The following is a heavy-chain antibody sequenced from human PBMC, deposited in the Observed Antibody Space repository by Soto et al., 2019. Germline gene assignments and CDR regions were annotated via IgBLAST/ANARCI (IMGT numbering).Heavy chain of an antibody. CDR3: ARDPAYGGKGGAYWYFDL. J-gene: IGHJ2*01. D-gene: IGHD4-17*01. V-gene: IGHV1-46*01. CDR2: INPSGGST. Sequence: QVQLVQSGAEVKKPGASVKVSCKASGYTFTSYYMHWVRQAPGQGLEWLGIINPSGGSTSYVQKFQGRVTMTRDTSTSTVYMELSSLRSEDTAVYYCARDPAYGGKGGAYWYFDLWGRGTLVTVSS. CDR1: GYTFTSYY.